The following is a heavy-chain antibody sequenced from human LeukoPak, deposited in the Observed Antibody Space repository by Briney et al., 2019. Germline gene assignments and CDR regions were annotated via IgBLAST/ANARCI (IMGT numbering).Heavy chain of an antibody. V-gene: IGHV1-18*04. J-gene: IGHJ4*02. CDR2: ISAYNGNT. CDR1: GYTFTGYY. D-gene: IGHD3-10*01. Sequence: GASVKVSCKASGYTFTGYYMHWVRQAPGQGLEWMGWISAYNGNTNYAQKLQGRVTMTTDTSTSTAYMELRSLRSDDTAVYYCARDLVLLWFGELTYFDYWGQGTLVTVSS. CDR3: ARDLVLLWFGELTYFDY.